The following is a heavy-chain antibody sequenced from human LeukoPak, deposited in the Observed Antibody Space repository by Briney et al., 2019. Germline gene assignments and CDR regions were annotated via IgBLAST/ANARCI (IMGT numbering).Heavy chain of an antibody. CDR1: GFNFNHAW. CDR2: IKSKNDGETT. D-gene: IGHD1-1*01. Sequence: GGSLKLSCTASGFNFNHAWMTWVRQAPGKGLEWVGRIKSKNDGETTDFAAPVKGRFAISRDESKRMMFLEMQSLKTEDTAVYYCVGRPWNFDYWGQGTLVTVSS. V-gene: IGHV3-15*01. CDR3: VGRPWNFDY. J-gene: IGHJ4*02.